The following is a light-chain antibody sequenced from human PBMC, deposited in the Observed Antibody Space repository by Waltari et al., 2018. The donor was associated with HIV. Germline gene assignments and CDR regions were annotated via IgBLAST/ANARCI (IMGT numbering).Light chain of an antibody. V-gene: IGLV2-14*03. CDR2: DAS. J-gene: IGLJ2*01. CDR3: SSFSITSTLVV. CDR1: SSDIGGYNY. Sequence: QSALTQPASVSGSPGQSITISCTGTSSDIGGYNYVSWYQQHPGKAPKLMIFDASNRPSGISNRSLGSKSGNTASLTISGRQADEEAHNFCSSFSITSTLVVCGGGTKLTVL.